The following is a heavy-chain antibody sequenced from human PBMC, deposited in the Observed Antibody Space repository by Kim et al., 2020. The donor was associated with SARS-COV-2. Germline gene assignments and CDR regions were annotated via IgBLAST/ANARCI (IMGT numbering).Heavy chain of an antibody. CDR3: ARLGTGSPNWFYP. CDR1: GGTFSSYA. CDR2: IIPILGIA. J-gene: IGHJ5*02. D-gene: IGHD3-10*01. Sequence: SVKVSCKASGGTFSSYAISWVRQAPGQGLEWMGRIIPILGIANYAQKFQGRVTITADKSTSTAYMEMSSLRSEDTAVYDCARLGTGSPNWFYPWGQGTLVTVSS. V-gene: IGHV1-69*04.